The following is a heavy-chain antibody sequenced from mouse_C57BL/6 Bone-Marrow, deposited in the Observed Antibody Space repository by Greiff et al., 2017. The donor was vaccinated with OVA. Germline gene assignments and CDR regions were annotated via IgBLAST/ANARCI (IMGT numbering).Heavy chain of an antibody. D-gene: IGHD2-4*01. CDR2: ISNLAYSI. V-gene: IGHV5-15*04. CDR1: GFTFSDYG. CDR3: ARRGDYDGEAYYFDY. Sequence: EVMLVESGGGLVQPGGSLKLSCAASGFTFSDYGMAWVRQAPRKGPEWVAFISNLAYSIYYADTVTGRFTISRENAKNTLYLEMSSLRSEDTAMYYCARRGDYDGEAYYFDYWGQGTTLTVSS. J-gene: IGHJ2*01.